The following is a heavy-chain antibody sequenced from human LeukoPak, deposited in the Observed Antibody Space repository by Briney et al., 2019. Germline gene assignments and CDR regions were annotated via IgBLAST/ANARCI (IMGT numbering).Heavy chain of an antibody. J-gene: IGHJ4*02. V-gene: IGHV3-9*01. Sequence: GRSLRLSCAASGFTFDDYAMHWVRQAPGKGLEWVSGISWNSGSIGYADSVKGRFTISRDNAKNTLYLQMTSLRAEDTAVYYCARGGSGSFDYWGQGTLVTVSS. CDR3: ARGGSGSFDY. D-gene: IGHD2-15*01. CDR1: GFTFDDYA. CDR2: ISWNSGSI.